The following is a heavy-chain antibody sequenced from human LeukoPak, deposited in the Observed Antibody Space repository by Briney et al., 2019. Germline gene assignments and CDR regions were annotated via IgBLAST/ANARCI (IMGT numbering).Heavy chain of an antibody. D-gene: IGHD3-22*01. CDR2: INPSDGGA. V-gene: IGHV1-46*01. Sequence: ASMKVSCKASGYTFTTHYIHWVRQAPGQGLEWMGIINPSDGGASYAQKFQGRLTMSRDTSTSTLYMELSSLRSEDTAIYYCARKAPHDTSGWYFDLWGRGTLVTVSS. CDR1: GYTFTTHY. J-gene: IGHJ2*01. CDR3: ARKAPHDTSGWYFDL.